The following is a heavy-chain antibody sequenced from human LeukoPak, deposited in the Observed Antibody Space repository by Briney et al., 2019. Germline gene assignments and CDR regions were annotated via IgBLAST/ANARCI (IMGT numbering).Heavy chain of an antibody. CDR1: GFTIGSYG. V-gene: IGHV3-30*02. CDR2: MRFDGSLK. J-gene: IGHJ4*02. Sequence: GGSLRLSCAVSGFTIGSYGMHWVRQAPGKGLEWVAFMRFDGSLKHYADSVKGRFTISRDNTKNSVYLQMSSLRAEDTAVYYCAREVWGPEYWGQGTLVTVSS. CDR3: AREVWGPEY. D-gene: IGHD1-14*01.